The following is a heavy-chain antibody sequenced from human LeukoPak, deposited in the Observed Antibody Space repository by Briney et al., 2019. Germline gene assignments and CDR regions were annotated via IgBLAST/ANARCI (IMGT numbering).Heavy chain of an antibody. CDR1: ADSFSSHY. CDR2: ISYIGST. V-gene: IGHV4-59*11. J-gene: IGHJ3*02. D-gene: IGHD4-17*01. Sequence: SETLSLTCAVSADSFSSHYWTWIRQPPGKGLEWIGYISYIGSTNYNPSLKSRVTISIDTSKNQFSLKLSSVTAADTAVYYCARDLVTVTKGLDIWGQGTMVSVSS. CDR3: ARDLVTVTKGLDI.